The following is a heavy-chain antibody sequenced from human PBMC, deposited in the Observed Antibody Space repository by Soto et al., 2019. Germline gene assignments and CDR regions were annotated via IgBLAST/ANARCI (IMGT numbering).Heavy chain of an antibody. CDR1: GFTFSSYA. J-gene: IGHJ4*02. Sequence: GGSLRLSCAASGFTFSSYAMHWVRQAPGKGLEYVSAISSNGGSTYYANSVKGRFTISRDNSKNTLYLQMGSLRAEDMAVYYCARAPGRGYGQGDYWGQGTLVTVSS. CDR3: ARAPGRGYGQGDY. CDR2: ISSNGGST. D-gene: IGHD5-12*01. V-gene: IGHV3-64*01.